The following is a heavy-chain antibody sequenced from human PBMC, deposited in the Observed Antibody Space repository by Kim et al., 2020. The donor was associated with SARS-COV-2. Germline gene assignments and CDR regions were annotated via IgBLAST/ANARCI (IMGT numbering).Heavy chain of an antibody. Sequence: ASVKVSCTASGSTFNTDYIHWVRQAPGQGLEWMGIINPDGDNANYTQNFEGRLTMTRDTSTNTVFMELSSLRSEDTAVYYCVRAWEQFFDSWGQGTLVTV. CDR3: VRAWEQFFDS. CDR1: GSTFNTDY. J-gene: IGHJ4*02. CDR2: INPDGDNA. D-gene: IGHD1-1*01. V-gene: IGHV1-46*02.